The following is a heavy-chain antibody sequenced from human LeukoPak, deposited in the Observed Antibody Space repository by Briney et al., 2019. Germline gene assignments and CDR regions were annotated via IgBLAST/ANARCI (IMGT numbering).Heavy chain of an antibody. CDR2: IYTSGST. V-gene: IGHV4-4*07. Sequence: PSETLSLTCTVSGGSISSYYWSWIRQPAGKGLGWIGRIYTSGSTNYNPSLKSRVTMSVDTSKNQFSLKLSSVTAADTAVYYCARESSSSSGMARWGFDYWGQGTLVTVSS. J-gene: IGHJ4*02. D-gene: IGHD6-6*01. CDR3: ARESSSSSGMARWGFDY. CDR1: GGSISSYY.